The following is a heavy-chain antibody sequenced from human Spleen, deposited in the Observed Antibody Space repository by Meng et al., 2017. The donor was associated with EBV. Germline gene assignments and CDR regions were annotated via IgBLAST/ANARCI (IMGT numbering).Heavy chain of an antibody. CDR2: ISTDGSNT. CDR1: GFTFSGSA. V-gene: IGHV3-30*04. Sequence: VQLVGSGGGLCQPGGSLKLSGAASGFTFSGSAMHWVRQASGKGLEWVAVISTDGSNTYYADSVKGRLTISRDNSKNTLYLQMVSLTAEDTAVYYCAKDPLHVDYWGQGTLVTVSS. CDR3: AKDPLHVDY. J-gene: IGHJ4*02.